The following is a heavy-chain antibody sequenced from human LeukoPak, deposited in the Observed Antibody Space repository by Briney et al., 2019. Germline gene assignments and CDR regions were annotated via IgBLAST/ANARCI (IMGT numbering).Heavy chain of an antibody. CDR1: GGSVSSGSYY. J-gene: IGHJ4*02. CDR3: ARAAARPKFDY. CDR2: IYYSGST. Sequence: SETLSLTCTVSGGSVSSGSYYWSWIRQPPGKGLEWIGYIYYSGSTNYNPSLKSRVTISVDTSMNQFSLKLSSVTAADTAVYYCARAAARPKFDYWGQGTLVTVSS. D-gene: IGHD6-6*01. V-gene: IGHV4-61*01.